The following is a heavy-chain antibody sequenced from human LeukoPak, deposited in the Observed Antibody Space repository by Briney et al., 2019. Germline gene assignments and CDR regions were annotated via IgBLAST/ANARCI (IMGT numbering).Heavy chain of an antibody. CDR1: GXTFSDYY. J-gene: IGHJ3*02. Sequence: GGSLRPSCAASGXTFSDYYMSWIRQAPGKGLEWVSYISCSSSYTNYADSVKGRFTISRDNAKNSLYLQMTSLRAEDTAVYYCARRFWYAFDIWGQGTMVTVSS. V-gene: IGHV3-11*03. CDR3: ARRFWYAFDI. CDR2: ISCSSSYT. D-gene: IGHD3-3*01.